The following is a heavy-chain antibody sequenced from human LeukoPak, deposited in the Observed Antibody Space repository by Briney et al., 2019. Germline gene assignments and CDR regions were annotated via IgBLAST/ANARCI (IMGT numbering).Heavy chain of an antibody. CDR3: AHLQGTAMVTAAYYYYGMDV. CDR1: GGTFSSYA. Sequence: SVKVSCKASGGTFSSYAISWVRQAPGQGLEWMGGIIPIFGTANYAQKFQGRVTITADESTSTAYMELSSLRSEHTAVYYCAHLQGTAMVTAAYYYYGMDVWGQGSTVTVSS. D-gene: IGHD5-18*01. J-gene: IGHJ6*02. CDR2: IIPIFGTA. V-gene: IGHV1-69*13.